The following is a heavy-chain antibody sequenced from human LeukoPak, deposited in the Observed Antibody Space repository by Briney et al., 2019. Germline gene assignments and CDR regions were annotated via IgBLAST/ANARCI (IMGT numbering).Heavy chain of an antibody. V-gene: IGHV3-21*05. Sequence: GGSLRLSCEASGFTFSSYSMSWLRRTPGKGLEWLSYISISSTYLHYADSVKGRFTISRDNAKNSLYLQMNSLRAEDTAVYYCARAGYYYDSSGYYFSPHAAEYFQHWGQGTLVTVSS. D-gene: IGHD3-22*01. CDR1: GFTFSSYS. CDR3: ARAGYYYDSSGYYFSPHAAEYFQH. J-gene: IGHJ1*01. CDR2: ISISSTYL.